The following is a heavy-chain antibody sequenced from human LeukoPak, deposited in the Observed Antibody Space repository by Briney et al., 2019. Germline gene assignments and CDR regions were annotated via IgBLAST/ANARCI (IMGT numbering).Heavy chain of an antibody. Sequence: GGSLRLSCAASGFTFSSYAMRWVRQAPGKGLEYVSAISSNGGSTYYANSVKGRFTISRDNSKNTLYLQMGSLRAEDMAVYYCASAGDYDAFDIWGQGTMVTVSS. CDR3: ASAGDYDAFDI. D-gene: IGHD4-17*01. CDR1: GFTFSSYA. J-gene: IGHJ3*02. CDR2: ISSNGGST. V-gene: IGHV3-64*01.